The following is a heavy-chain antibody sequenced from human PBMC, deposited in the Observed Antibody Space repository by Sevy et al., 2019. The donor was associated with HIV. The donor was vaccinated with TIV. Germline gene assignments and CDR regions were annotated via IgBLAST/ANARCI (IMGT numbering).Heavy chain of an antibody. CDR2: ISGSGGST. Sequence: GGSLRLSCAASGFTFSSYAMSWVRQAPGKGLEWVSAISGSGGSTYYADPVKGRFTISRDNSKNTLYLQMNSLRAEDTAVYYCAKNLKEGSGYNNYWGQRTLVTVSS. D-gene: IGHD5-12*01. J-gene: IGHJ4*02. CDR1: GFTFSSYA. CDR3: AKNLKEGSGYNNY. V-gene: IGHV3-23*01.